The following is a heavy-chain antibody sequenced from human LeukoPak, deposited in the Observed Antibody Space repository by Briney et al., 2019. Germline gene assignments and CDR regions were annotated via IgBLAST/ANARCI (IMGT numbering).Heavy chain of an antibody. Sequence: SVKVSCKASGGTFSSYATSWVRQAPGQGLEWMGRIIPILGIANYAQKFQGRVTITADKSTSTAYMELSSLRSEDTAVYYCARGYSSGWPGYWGQGTLVTVSS. CDR3: ARGYSSGWPGY. J-gene: IGHJ4*02. CDR1: GGTFSSYA. CDR2: IIPILGIA. D-gene: IGHD6-19*01. V-gene: IGHV1-69*04.